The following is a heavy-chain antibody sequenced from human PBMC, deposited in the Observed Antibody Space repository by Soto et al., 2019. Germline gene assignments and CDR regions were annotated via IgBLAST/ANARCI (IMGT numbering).Heavy chain of an antibody. V-gene: IGHV3-15*07. CDR1: DFTFSNAW. CDR2: IKSKTHGGTT. CDR3: TTDLVIVVVPGAKRFIGYDY. D-gene: IGHD2-2*01. J-gene: IGHJ4*02. Sequence: GGSLRLSCAASDFTFSNAWINWFRQAPGKGLEWVGRIKSKTHGGTTDFAAPVKGRFTISRDDSKNTLYLQMNSLKTEDTAVYYCTTDLVIVVVPGAKRFIGYDYWGQGTLVTVS.